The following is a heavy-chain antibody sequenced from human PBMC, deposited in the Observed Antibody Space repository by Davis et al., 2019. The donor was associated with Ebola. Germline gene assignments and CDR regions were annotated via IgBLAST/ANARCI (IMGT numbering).Heavy chain of an antibody. CDR2: MSGDSLYT. V-gene: IGHV3-11*06. D-gene: IGHD5-24*01. CDR3: ASGDGYNLDLGLQF. J-gene: IGHJ1*01. CDR1: GFTFTDYY. Sequence: GGSLRLSCAASGFTFTDYYMSWIRQAPGKGLEWVSYMSGDSLYTNYAESVRGRFTISRDDAKNSLYLQMNSLRAEDTAVYYCASGDGYNLDLGLQFWGQGTLVTVSS.